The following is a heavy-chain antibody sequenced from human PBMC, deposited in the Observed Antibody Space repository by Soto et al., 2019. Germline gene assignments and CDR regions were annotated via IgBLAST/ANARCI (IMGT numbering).Heavy chain of an antibody. J-gene: IGHJ3*02. CDR3: ARGSGTDTVDALDI. Sequence: EVQLVESGGGLVKPGGSLRLSCAASGFTFTRHSMNWVRQAPGKGLEWVSCISGTGTFIYYSDSVKGRFTISRDDAKTSLYLQMNSLTAEDTAVYYCARGSGTDTVDALDIWGPGTMVTVS. CDR1: GFTFTRHS. CDR2: ISGTGTFI. D-gene: IGHD4-17*01. V-gene: IGHV3-21*06.